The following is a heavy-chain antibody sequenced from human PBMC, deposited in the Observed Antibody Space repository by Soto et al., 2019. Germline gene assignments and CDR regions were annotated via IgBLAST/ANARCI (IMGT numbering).Heavy chain of an antibody. Sequence: GKGLEWSVYNYYTGSTNYNPALKSRVTISLDTSKNQFSLKLNSVTAADTAVYYCATTPNGDSYNWFDPWRQGTLVTVSS. CDR3: ATTPNGDSYNWFDP. J-gene: IGHJ5*02. V-gene: IGHV4-61*06. D-gene: IGHD4-17*01. CDR2: NYYTGST.